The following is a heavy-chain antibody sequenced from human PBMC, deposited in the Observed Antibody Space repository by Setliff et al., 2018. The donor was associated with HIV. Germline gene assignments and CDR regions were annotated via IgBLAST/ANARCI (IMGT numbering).Heavy chain of an antibody. V-gene: IGHV4-38-2*01. CDR2: IYHTGDT. CDR3: ARHKTHDYDGNSVYFYF. J-gene: IGHJ4*02. CDR1: GYSISNTGHY. D-gene: IGHD4-17*01. Sequence: SETLSLTCVVSGYSISNTGHYWGWIRQPQGKGLEWIGSIYHTGDTYDNPSLKNRVTISRDTSKDRFSLNLRSVTAADTAIYYCARHKTHDYDGNSVYFYFWGQGILVTVSS.